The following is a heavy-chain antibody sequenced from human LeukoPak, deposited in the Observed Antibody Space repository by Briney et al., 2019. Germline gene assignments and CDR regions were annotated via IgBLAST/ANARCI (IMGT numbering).Heavy chain of an antibody. CDR3: AELGITMIGGV. D-gene: IGHD3-10*02. V-gene: IGHV3-48*03. J-gene: IGHJ6*04. Sequence: GGTQRLSCAASGFTFSHYGMNWVRQAPGKGLEWVSYISSSGSTIYYADSVKGRFTISRDNAKNSLYLQMNSLRAEDTAVYYCAELGITMIGGVWGKGTTVTISS. CDR1: GFTFSHYG. CDR2: ISSSGSTI.